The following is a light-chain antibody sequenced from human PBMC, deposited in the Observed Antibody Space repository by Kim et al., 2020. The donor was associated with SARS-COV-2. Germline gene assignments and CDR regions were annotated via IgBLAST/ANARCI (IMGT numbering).Light chain of an antibody. J-gene: IGKJ5*01. V-gene: IGKV3-15*01. CDR3: QQYAYWRA. CDR1: QRIGND. Sequence: EIVMTQSPATLSLSPGERATLSCRASQRIGNDLAWYQQKPGRAPRVLIYDASARATGIPARFSGSGSGTEFTLTISNLQSDDFAVYYCQQYAYWRAFGQGTRLEIK. CDR2: DAS.